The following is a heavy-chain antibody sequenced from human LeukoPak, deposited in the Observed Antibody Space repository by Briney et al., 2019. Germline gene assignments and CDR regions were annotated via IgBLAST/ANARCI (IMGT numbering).Heavy chain of an antibody. D-gene: IGHD4/OR15-4a*01. CDR2: IKSKADGVTT. J-gene: IGHJ4*02. CDR3: AIDEPNYAPYDFDY. CDR1: RFTFSNAW. Sequence: PGGSLRLSCAASRFTFSNAWMNWVRQAPGKGLEWVGRIKSKADGVTTDYAAPVKGRFTISRDDSNNMVYLQMNSLKIEDTAVYYCAIDEPNYAPYDFDYWGQGTLVTVSS. V-gene: IGHV3-15*01.